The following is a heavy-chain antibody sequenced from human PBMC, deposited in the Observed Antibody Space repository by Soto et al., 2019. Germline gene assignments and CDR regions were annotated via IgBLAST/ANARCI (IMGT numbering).Heavy chain of an antibody. Sequence: GGSLRLSCAASGFTFSGSAMHWVRQASGKGLEWVGRIRSKANSYATAYAASVKGRFTISRDDSKNTAYLQMNSLKTEDTAVYYCTRHYDFWSGYSVRWFDPWGQGTLVTAPQ. CDR3: TRHYDFWSGYSVRWFDP. D-gene: IGHD3-3*01. J-gene: IGHJ5*02. CDR2: IRSKANSYAT. CDR1: GFTFSGSA. V-gene: IGHV3-73*01.